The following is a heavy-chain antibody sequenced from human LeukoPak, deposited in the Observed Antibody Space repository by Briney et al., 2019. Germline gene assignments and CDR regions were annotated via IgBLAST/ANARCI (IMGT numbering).Heavy chain of an antibody. CDR1: GGSISSGSYY. D-gene: IGHD3-22*01. Sequence: SETLSLTCTVSGGSISSGSYYWSWIRQPAGKGLEWIGRIYTSGSTNYNPSLKSRVTISVDTSKNQFSLKLSSVTAADTAVYYCARDLEGSYYDSSGYYYYYYYMDVWGKGTTVTISS. V-gene: IGHV4-61*02. CDR2: IYTSGST. J-gene: IGHJ6*03. CDR3: ARDLEGSYYDSSGYYYYYYYMDV.